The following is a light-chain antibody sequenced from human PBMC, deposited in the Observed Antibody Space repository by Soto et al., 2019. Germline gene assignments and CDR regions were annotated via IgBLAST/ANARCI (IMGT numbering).Light chain of an antibody. J-gene: IGKJ1*01. CDR3: QQYGSSPWT. Sequence: ELVMTQSPATLSVSTGERATVSCRASQSVSNNLAWYQQKPGQAPRLLIYGASSRATGIPDRFSGSGSGTDFTLTISRLEPEDFAVYYCQQYGSSPWTFGQGTKVDIK. V-gene: IGKV3-20*01. CDR1: QSVSNN. CDR2: GAS.